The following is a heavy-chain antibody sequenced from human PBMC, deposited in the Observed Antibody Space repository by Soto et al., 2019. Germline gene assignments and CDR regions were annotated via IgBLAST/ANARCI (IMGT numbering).Heavy chain of an antibody. CDR1: GDTFSNYA. D-gene: IGHD6-13*01. CDR2: IVPIFSTA. J-gene: IGHJ3*02. Sequence: QVPLVQSGAEVKKPGSSVKVACKVSGDTFSNYAINWVRQAPGHGLEWMGAIVPIFSTANYEQKFQGRVTSSAEEVTITAYMELSGLRSDDTATDYCARETSAPGTFREDAADIWGQGTLVTVSS. V-gene: IGHV1-69*12. CDR3: ARETSAPGTFREDAADI.